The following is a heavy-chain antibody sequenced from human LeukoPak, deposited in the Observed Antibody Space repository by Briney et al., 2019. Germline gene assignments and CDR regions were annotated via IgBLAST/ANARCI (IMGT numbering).Heavy chain of an antibody. CDR3: ARRLREREYYFDN. V-gene: IGHV4-59*01. Sequence: PSETLSLTCTVSGGSISSYYWSWIRQPPGKGLEWIGYIYYSGSTNYNPSLKSRVTISVDTSKNQFSLKLSSVTAADTAVYYCARRLREREYYFDNWGQGTLVTVSS. D-gene: IGHD1-26*01. CDR1: GGSISSYY. J-gene: IGHJ4*02. CDR2: IYYSGST.